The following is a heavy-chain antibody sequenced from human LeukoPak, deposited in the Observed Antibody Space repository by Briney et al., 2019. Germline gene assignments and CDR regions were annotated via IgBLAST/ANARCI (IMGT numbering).Heavy chain of an antibody. V-gene: IGHV1-8*03. J-gene: IGHJ5*02. CDR1: GCTFTSYD. Sequence: ASVKVSCKASGCTFTSYDINWVRQATGQGLEWMGWMNPNSGNTGYAQKFQGRVTITRNTSISTAYMELSSLRSEDTAVYYCARVKVKGSRTYYDFWSGYSRWFDPWGQGTLVTVSS. CDR2: MNPNSGNT. D-gene: IGHD3-3*01. CDR3: ARVKVKGSRTYYDFWSGYSRWFDP.